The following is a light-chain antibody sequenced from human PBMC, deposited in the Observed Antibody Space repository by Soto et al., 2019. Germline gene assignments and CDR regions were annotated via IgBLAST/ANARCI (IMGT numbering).Light chain of an antibody. CDR3: MQGTYVLHT. V-gene: IGKV2-30*01. J-gene: IGKJ2*01. Sequence: DVVMTQPPLSLPVTLGQPASISCRSSQSLVDSDGNTYLSWFQQRPGQSPRRLIYKASYRDSGVPDRFSGSGSGSDFTLRISRVEADDVGFYFCMQGTYVLHTFCRGTKLEIK. CDR2: KAS. CDR1: QSLVDSDGNTY.